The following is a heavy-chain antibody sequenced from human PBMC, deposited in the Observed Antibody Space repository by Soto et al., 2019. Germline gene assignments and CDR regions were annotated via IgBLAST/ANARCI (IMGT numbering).Heavy chain of an antibody. J-gene: IGHJ6*02. Sequence: GGSLRLSCAASGFTFSSYWMSWVRQAPGKGLEWVANIKQDGSGKYYVDSVKGRFTISRDNAKNSLYLQMNSLRAEDTAVYYCARDQITMVRGVIIPYYYYGMDVWGQGTTVTVSS. V-gene: IGHV3-7*03. CDR1: GFTFSSYW. D-gene: IGHD3-10*01. CDR3: ARDQITMVRGVIIPYYYYGMDV. CDR2: IKQDGSGK.